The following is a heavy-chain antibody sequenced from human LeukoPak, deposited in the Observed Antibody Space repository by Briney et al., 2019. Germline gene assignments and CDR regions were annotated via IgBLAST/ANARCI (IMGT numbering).Heavy chain of an antibody. J-gene: IGHJ4*02. D-gene: IGHD3-22*01. CDR1: GFTFSSYA. Sequence: GGSLRLSCAASGFTFSSYAMHWVRQAPGKGLEWVAVISYDGSNKYYADSVKGRFTISRDNSKNTLYLQMNSLRAEDTAVYYCAKDPYYYDSSGDSYWGQGTLVTVSS. CDR3: AKDPYYYDSSGDSY. V-gene: IGHV3-30*04. CDR2: ISYDGSNK.